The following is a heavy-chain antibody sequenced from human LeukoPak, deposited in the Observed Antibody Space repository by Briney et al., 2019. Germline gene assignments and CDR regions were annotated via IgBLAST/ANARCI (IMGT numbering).Heavy chain of an antibody. CDR1: GYTFTRYH. J-gene: IGHJ4*02. CDR2: INPSDGGT. D-gene: IGHD1-14*01. CDR3: ARVANQALDY. V-gene: IGHV1-46*01. Sequence: GASVKVSCKASGYTFTRYHMHWVRQAPGQGLQWMGIINPSDGGTGYAQMFQGRVSMTRDTSTSTVHMELSSLRSEDAAVYYCARVANQALDYWGQGTLVTVSS.